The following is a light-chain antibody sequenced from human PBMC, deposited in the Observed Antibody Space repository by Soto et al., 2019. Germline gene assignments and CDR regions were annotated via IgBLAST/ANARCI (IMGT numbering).Light chain of an antibody. CDR2: AAS. V-gene: IGKV1-9*01. Sequence: DIQLTQSPSFLSPSIGESVTITCRASQVISTSLAWYQVKPGKAPKLLIYAASTLESGVPSRFSATVSGTEFSLTITSLQPDDFATYYCQQYNSLLYTFGQGTRLEI. CDR3: QQYNSLLYT. J-gene: IGKJ5*01. CDR1: QVISTS.